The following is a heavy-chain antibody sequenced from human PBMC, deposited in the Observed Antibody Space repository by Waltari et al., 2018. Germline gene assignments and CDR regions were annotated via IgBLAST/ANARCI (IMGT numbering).Heavy chain of an antibody. CDR2: IDQSGGA. D-gene: IGHD5-12*01. CDR3: ARGRGRNWFDP. J-gene: IGHJ5*02. V-gene: IGHV4-34*01. Sequence: QVQLQQWGAGLLEPSETLSLSCAVYGGALSGYCGGWIRRAPGKGREWIGEIDQSGGANYNPALTSRVTISGDTSKNQLSLKLSSVTAADTAVYYCARGRGRNWFDPWGQGTLVTVSS. CDR1: GGALSGYC.